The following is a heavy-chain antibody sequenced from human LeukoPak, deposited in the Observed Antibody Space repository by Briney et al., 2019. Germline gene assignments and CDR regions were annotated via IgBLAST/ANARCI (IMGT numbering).Heavy chain of an antibody. V-gene: IGHV4-39*01. CDR3: AKAREWELLAPFDY. D-gene: IGHD1-26*01. J-gene: IGHJ4*02. CDR1: GGSISSSSYY. CDR2: IYYSGST. Sequence: SETLSLTCTVSGGSISSSSYYWGWIRQPPGKGLEWIGSIYYSGSTYYNPSLKSRVTISVDTSKNQFSLKLSSVTAADTAVYYCAKAREWELLAPFDYWGQGTLVTVSS.